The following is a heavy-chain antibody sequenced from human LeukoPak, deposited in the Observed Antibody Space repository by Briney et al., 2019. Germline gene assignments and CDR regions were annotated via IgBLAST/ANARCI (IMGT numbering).Heavy chain of an antibody. CDR1: GFTFSSYS. Sequence: AGGSLRLSCAASGFTFSSYSIYWVRQAPGKGLEWVSSISSSSRYINYADSVKGRFTISRDNAKNSLFLQMNSLRAEDTAVYYCARVLTYCSGGSCYSYWYFDLWGRGTLVTVSS. V-gene: IGHV3-21*04. D-gene: IGHD2-15*01. J-gene: IGHJ2*01. CDR2: ISSSSRYI. CDR3: ARVLTYCSGGSCYSYWYFDL.